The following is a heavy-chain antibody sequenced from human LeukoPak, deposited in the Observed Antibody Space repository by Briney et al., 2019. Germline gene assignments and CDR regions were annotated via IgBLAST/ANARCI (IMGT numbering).Heavy chain of an antibody. D-gene: IGHD3-22*01. Sequence: GGSLRLSCAASGFTFSSYAMSWVRQAPGKGLEWVSAISGSGGSTYYADSVKGRFTISRDNSKNTLYLRMNSLRAEDTAVYYRAKDYYDSSGYFRVPHVFDYWGQGTLVTVSS. J-gene: IGHJ4*02. CDR1: GFTFSSYA. CDR2: ISGSGGST. CDR3: AKDYYDSSGYFRVPHVFDY. V-gene: IGHV3-23*01.